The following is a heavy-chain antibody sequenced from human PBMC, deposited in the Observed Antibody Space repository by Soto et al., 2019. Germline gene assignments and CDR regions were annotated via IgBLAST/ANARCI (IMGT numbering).Heavy chain of an antibody. CDR1: GGTFSSYA. D-gene: IGHD2-21*02. CDR2: IIPIFGTA. CDR3: ARVAYCGGDCYSGHFDY. Sequence: SVKVSCKASGGTFSSYAISWVRQAPGQGLEWMGGIIPIFGTANYAQKFQGRVTITADESTSTSYMELSSLRSEDTAVYYCARVAYCGGDCYSGHFDYWGQGTLVTVSS. V-gene: IGHV1-69*13. J-gene: IGHJ4*02.